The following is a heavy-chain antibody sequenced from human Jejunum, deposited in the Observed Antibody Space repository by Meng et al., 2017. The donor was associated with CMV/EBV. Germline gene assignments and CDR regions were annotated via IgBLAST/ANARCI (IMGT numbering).Heavy chain of an antibody. D-gene: IGHD2-2*01. CDR1: DGVSSNSAT. Sequence: DGVSSNSATWNWIRQSPSGGLEWLGRTYYRLRWYNDYALSVKSRISVNADASKNQFSLQLNSVSPEDTAVYYCARDRGSSWYFDYWGQGTLVTVSS. CDR2: TYYRLRWYN. V-gene: IGHV6-1*01. J-gene: IGHJ4*02. CDR3: ARDRGSSWYFDY.